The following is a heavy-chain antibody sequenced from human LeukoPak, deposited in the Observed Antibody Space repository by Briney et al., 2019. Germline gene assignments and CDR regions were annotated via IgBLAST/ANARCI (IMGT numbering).Heavy chain of an antibody. D-gene: IGHD6-19*01. CDR3: ARVAFPTVDSYGSSSGWYYFDY. CDR2: ISSNGGST. CDR1: GFTFSSYA. J-gene: IGHJ4*02. Sequence: GGSLRLSCAASGFTFSSYAMHWVRQAPGKGLECVSAISSNGGSTYYANSVKGRFTISRDNSKNTLYLQMGSLRAEDMAVYYCARVAFPTVDSYGSSSGWYYFDYWGQGTLVTVSS. V-gene: IGHV3-64*01.